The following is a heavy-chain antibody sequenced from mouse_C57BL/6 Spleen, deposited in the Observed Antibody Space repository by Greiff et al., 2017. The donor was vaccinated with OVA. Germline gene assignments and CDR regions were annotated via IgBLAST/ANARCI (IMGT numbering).Heavy chain of an antibody. CDR1: GYAFTNYL. CDR2: INPGSGGT. CDR3: ARLAPPYGSSDDY. Sequence: QVQLQQSGAELVRPGTSVKVSCKASGYAFTNYLIEWVKQRPGQGLEWIGVINPGSGGTNYNEKFKGKATLTADKSSSTAYMQLSSLTSEDSAVYFCARLAPPYGSSDDYWGQGTTLTVSS. D-gene: IGHD1-1*01. V-gene: IGHV1-54*01. J-gene: IGHJ2*01.